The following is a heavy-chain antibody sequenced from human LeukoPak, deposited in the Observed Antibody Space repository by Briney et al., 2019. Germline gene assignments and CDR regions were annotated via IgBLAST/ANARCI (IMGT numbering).Heavy chain of an antibody. V-gene: IGHV1-46*01. Sequence: ASVKVSCKASGYTFTSYYMHWVRQAPGQGLEWMGIINPSGASTSYAQKLQGRVTMTRDTSTSTVYMELSSLRSEDTAVYYCARSPPVGDFWSGYYWFDYWGQGTLVTVSS. D-gene: IGHD3-3*01. CDR3: ARSPPVGDFWSGYYWFDY. J-gene: IGHJ4*02. CDR2: INPSGAST. CDR1: GYTFTSYY.